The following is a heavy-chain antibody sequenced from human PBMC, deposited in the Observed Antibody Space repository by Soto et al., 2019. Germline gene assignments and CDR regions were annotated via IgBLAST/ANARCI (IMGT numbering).Heavy chain of an antibody. CDR3: ARGVGSRSYFNQYTWFGP. V-gene: IGHV1-18*01. D-gene: IGHD3-10*01. CDR1: GYTFTNYG. Sequence: QVQLVQSGGEVKKPGASVKVSCKASGYTFTNYGISWVRQAPGQGLEWMGWINVYNGNTKYAQKVQGRVTMTTDTSTSTAYMELRRMRSEDTAVYYCARGVGSRSYFNQYTWFGPWGQGTLVTVSS. J-gene: IGHJ5*02. CDR2: INVYNGNT.